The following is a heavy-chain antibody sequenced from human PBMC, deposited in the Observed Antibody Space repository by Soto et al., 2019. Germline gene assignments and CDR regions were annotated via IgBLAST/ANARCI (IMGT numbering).Heavy chain of an antibody. CDR3: AKGTYYYGSAPYYFDY. D-gene: IGHD3-10*01. V-gene: IGHV4-31*03. CDR2: MYSTGTT. J-gene: IGHJ4*02. CDR1: GVSISSGGYY. Sequence: PSETLSLTCTVSGVSISSGGYYWSWIRQHPGKGLEWIGYMYSTGTTYYNPSLKGRLTISLDTSKTQFSLKLTSVTAADTAVYYCAKGTYYYGSAPYYFDYWGQGTLVTVSS.